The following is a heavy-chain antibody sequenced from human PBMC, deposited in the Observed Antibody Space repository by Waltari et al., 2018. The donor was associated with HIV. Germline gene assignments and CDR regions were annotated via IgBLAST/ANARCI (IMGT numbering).Heavy chain of an antibody. J-gene: IGHJ3*02. CDR2: IYYSGST. CDR3: ARVRITMIVARPNDAFDI. CDR1: GGSLSTYY. V-gene: IGHV4-59*01. D-gene: IGHD3-22*01. Sequence: QVQLQESGPGLVKPSEPLSLTCTVSGGSLSTYYWSWIRQPPGKGLEWIGHIYYSGSTNYNPSLKSRVTISLDTSKNQFSLKLSSVTAADTAVYYCARVRITMIVARPNDAFDIWGQGTMVTVSS.